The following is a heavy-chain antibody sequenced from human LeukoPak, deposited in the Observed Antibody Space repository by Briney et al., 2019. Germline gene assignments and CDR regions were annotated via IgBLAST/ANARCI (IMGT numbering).Heavy chain of an antibody. J-gene: IGHJ4*02. V-gene: IGHV1-24*01. CDR1: GYTLTELS. CDR2: FDPEDGET. CDR3: ATGFGYSGSYYFDY. Sequence: ASVKVSCKVSGYTLTELSMHWVRQAPGKGLEWMGGFDPEDGETIYAQKFQGRVTMTEDTSTDTAYMELSSLSSEDTAVYYCATGFGYSGSYYFDYWGQGTLVTVSS. D-gene: IGHD1-26*01.